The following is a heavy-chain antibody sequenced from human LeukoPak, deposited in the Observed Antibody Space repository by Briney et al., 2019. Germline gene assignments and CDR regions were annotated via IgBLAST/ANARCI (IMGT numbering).Heavy chain of an antibody. J-gene: IGHJ4*02. V-gene: IGHV3-48*01. CDR3: ARDVDYANPRHDY. CDR1: GFTFSSYS. CDR2: ISIRSSTI. Sequence: PGGSLRLSCAASGFTFSSYSMAWVRQAPGKGLEWVSYISIRSSTIYYADSVKGRFTISRDNAKNSLYVQMNSLRAEDTAVYYCARDVDYANPRHDYWGQGTLVTVSS. D-gene: IGHD4/OR15-4a*01.